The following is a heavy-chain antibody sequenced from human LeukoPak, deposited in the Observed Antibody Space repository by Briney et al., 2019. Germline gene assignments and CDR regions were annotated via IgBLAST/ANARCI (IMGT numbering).Heavy chain of an antibody. CDR2: ISSDSSSFK. V-gene: IGHV3-21*04. Sequence: GGSLRLSCAASGFTFSSYHFHRVRQAPGKGLEWVSSISSDSSSFKYYAHSVQGRFTISRDNARNSMYLQMNSLRAEDTAVYYCARGTNWSPLDFDYWGQGSLVTVSS. CDR3: ARGTNWSPLDFDY. CDR1: GFTFSSYH. J-gene: IGHJ4*02. D-gene: IGHD1-20*01.